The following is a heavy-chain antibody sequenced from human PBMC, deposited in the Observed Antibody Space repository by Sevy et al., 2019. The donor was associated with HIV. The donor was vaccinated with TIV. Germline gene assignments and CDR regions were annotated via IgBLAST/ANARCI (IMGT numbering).Heavy chain of an antibody. CDR3: ARSGGIYDSGPLDY. CDR2: IYSGGST. J-gene: IGHJ4*02. CDR1: GFTFSSYA. V-gene: IGHV3-53*01. D-gene: IGHD3-22*01. Sequence: GGSLRLSCAASGFTFSSYAMSWVRQSPGKGLEWVSVIYSGGSTDYADSVKGRFTISRDNSKNTLYLQMNSLRAEDTAVYYCARSGGIYDSGPLDYWGQGTLVTVSS.